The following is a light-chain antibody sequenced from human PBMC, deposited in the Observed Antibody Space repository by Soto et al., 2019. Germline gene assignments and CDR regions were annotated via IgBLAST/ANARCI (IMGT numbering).Light chain of an antibody. CDR1: SSDVGGYNH. CDR3: SSYTATRTVV. Sequence: QSALTQPASVSGSPGQSITIACTGTSSDVGGYNHVSWYQVHPGKAPRLVIYDVSIRPPAVSDRFSGSTSGNTASLTISGLQAEDEADYSCSSYTATRTVVFGVGTQLTVL. V-gene: IGLV2-14*03. CDR2: DVS. J-gene: IGLJ7*01.